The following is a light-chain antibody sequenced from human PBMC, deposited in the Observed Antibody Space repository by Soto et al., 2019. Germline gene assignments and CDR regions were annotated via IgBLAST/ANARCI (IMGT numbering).Light chain of an antibody. CDR1: QSISSRY. CDR3: QQYDNSIT. CDR2: GAS. V-gene: IGKV3-20*01. Sequence: EIVLTQSPDTLSLSPGESATLSCRASQSISSRYLAWYQQKPGQAPRLLIYGASSRAAGIPDRFSGSGSGTDFTLTSSRLEPEDFAVFYCQQYDNSITFGQGTRLEIE. J-gene: IGKJ5*01.